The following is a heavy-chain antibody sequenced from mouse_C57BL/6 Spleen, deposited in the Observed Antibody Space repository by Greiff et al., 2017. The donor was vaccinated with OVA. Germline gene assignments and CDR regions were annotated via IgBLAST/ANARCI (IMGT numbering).Heavy chain of an antibody. D-gene: IGHD1-1*01. Sequence: EVQLVESGGGLVQPGGSLSLSCAASGFTFTDYYMSWVRQPPGKALEWLGFIRNKANGYTTEYSASVKGRFTISRDNSQSILYLQMNALRAEDSATYYCARSITTEVATGWYFDVWGTGTTVTVSS. J-gene: IGHJ1*03. V-gene: IGHV7-3*01. CDR2: IRNKANGYTT. CDR1: GFTFTDYY. CDR3: ARSITTEVATGWYFDV.